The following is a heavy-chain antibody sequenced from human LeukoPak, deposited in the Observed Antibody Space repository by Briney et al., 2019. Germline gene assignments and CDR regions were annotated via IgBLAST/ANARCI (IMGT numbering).Heavy chain of an antibody. CDR2: IKQDGSEK. J-gene: IGHJ6*02. V-gene: IGHV3-7*01. D-gene: IGHD3-3*01. Sequence: PGGSLRLSCAASGFTFSSYWMSWVRQAPGKGLEWVANIKQDGSEKYYVDSVKGRFTISRDNAKNSLYLQMNSLGAEDTAVYYCARDWSGYYFGGVGYYYYYGMDVWGQGTTVTVSS. CDR3: ARDWSGYYFGGVGYYYYYGMDV. CDR1: GFTFSSYW.